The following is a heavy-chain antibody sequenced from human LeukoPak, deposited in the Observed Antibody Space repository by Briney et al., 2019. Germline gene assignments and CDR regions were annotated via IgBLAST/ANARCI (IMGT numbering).Heavy chain of an antibody. J-gene: IGHJ6*02. CDR2: ISSSSSYI. D-gene: IGHD6-19*01. V-gene: IGHV3-21*01. CDR3: ARDDWGQWLVPDYYYGMDV. CDR1: GFTFSSSA. Sequence: GGSLRLSCAASGFTFSSSAMSWVRQAPGKGLEWVSSISSSSSYIYYADSVKGRFTISRDNAKNSLYLQMNSLRAEDTAVYYCARDDWGQWLVPDYYYGMDVWGQGTTVTVSS.